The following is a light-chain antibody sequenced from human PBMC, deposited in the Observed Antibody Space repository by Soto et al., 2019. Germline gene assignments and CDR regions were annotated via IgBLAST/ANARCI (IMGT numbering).Light chain of an antibody. Sequence: ETVLTQSPATLSLSPGEGATLSCRASQSVSSFLAWCQQKPGQAPRLLIYDASNRATGIPARFSGSGSGTDFTLTISSLEPEDFAVYYCQQYGRSPLTFGGGTKVEIK. CDR1: QSVSSF. V-gene: IGKV3-11*01. J-gene: IGKJ4*01. CDR2: DAS. CDR3: QQYGRSPLT.